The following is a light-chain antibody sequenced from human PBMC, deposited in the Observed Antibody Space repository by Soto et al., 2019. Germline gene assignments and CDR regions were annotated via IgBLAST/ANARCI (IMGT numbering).Light chain of an antibody. CDR2: EGS. CDR1: SSDVGSYNF. Sequence: HSLLTQPTSVSGAPGQSITISCTGTSSDVGSYNFVSWYQQHPGKAPKLMIYEGSKRPSGVSNRFSGSKSGNTASLTISGLQAEDEADYYCCSYAGSSTYVVFGGGTQLTVL. J-gene: IGLJ2*01. V-gene: IGLV2-23*01. CDR3: CSYAGSSTYVV.